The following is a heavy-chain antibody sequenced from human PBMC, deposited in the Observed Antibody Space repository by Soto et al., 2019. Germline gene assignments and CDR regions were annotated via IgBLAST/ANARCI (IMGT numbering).Heavy chain of an antibody. CDR1: GGTFSSYT. J-gene: IGHJ4*02. Sequence: QVQLVQSGAEVKKPGSSVKISCKASGGTFSSYTISWVRQAPGQGLEWMGRIIPILGIANYAQKFQGRVTIIADKSTSTAYMELSSLRSEDTAVYYCARGRGSLRSNFDYWGQGTLVTVSS. CDR2: IIPILGIA. V-gene: IGHV1-69*02. D-gene: IGHD3-16*01. CDR3: ARGRGSLRSNFDY.